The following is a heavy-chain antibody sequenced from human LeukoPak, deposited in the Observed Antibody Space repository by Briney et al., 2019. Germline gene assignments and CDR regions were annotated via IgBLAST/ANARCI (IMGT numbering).Heavy chain of an antibody. D-gene: IGHD3-10*01. Sequence: GGSLRLSCAASGFTVSDSMNWVRQAPGKGLEWVSSINSNSNYIYYADSVKGRFTISGDNAKDSLYLQMNSLRAEDTAVYYCAREKFADGYFQHWGQGTLVTVSS. V-gene: IGHV3-21*01. CDR2: INSNSNYI. CDR3: AREKFADGYFQH. CDR1: GFTVSDS. J-gene: IGHJ1*01.